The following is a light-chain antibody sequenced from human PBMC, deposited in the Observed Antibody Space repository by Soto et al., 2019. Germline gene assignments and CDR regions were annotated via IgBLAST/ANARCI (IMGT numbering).Light chain of an antibody. V-gene: IGLV2-14*01. Sequence: QSVLTQPASVSGSPGQSITISCTGTSSDIGGYDYVSWYQQHPGKAPKLMLYEVSNRPSGVSNRFSGSKSGNTASLTISGLQAEDEADYFCSSYTSSSTFYVFATGTKLTVL. J-gene: IGLJ1*01. CDR2: EVS. CDR1: SSDIGGYDY. CDR3: SSYTSSSTFYV.